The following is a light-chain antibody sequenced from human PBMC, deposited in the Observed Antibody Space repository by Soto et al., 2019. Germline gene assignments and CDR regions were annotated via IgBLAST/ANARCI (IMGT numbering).Light chain of an antibody. CDR1: QSISSW. J-gene: IGKJ1*01. V-gene: IGKV1-5*01. CDR3: QQYNSGST. CDR2: DAS. Sequence: DIQMTQSPSTLSASVGDRVTITCRASQSISSWLAWYQQKPGQAPKLLIYDASSLESGVPSRFSGSGSGTEFALTISSLQPDDYANYYCQQYNSGSTFGQGTKVEIK.